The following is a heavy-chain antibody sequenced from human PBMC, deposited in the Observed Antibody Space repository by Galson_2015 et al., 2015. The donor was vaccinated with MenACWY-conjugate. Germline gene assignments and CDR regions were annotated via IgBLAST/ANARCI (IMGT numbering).Heavy chain of an antibody. V-gene: IGHV1-3*01. D-gene: IGHD3-10*01. J-gene: IGHJ4*02. CDR1: GYTFTSYA. Sequence: SVKVSCKASGYTFTSYAMHWVRQAPGQRLEWMGWINAGNGNTKYSQKFQGRVTITRDTSASTAYMELSSLRSEDTAVYYCARDLVDEVRGVIITPSRLFDYWGQGTLVTVSS. CDR2: INAGNGNT. CDR3: ARDLVDEVRGVIITPSRLFDY.